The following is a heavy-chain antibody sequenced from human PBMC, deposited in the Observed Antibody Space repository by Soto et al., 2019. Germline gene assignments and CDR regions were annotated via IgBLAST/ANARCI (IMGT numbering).Heavy chain of an antibody. D-gene: IGHD5-18*01. V-gene: IGHV4-30-2*01. CDR2: IYHSGST. J-gene: IGHJ4*02. CDR1: GGSISSGGYS. Sequence: PSETLALTCAVSGGSISSGGYSWGWIRQPPGKGLEWIGYIYHSGSTYYNPSLKSRVTISVDRSRNQFSLKLSSVTAADTAAYYCSSKSYGYTVYDYWGQGTLVTVSS. CDR3: SSKSYGYTVYDY.